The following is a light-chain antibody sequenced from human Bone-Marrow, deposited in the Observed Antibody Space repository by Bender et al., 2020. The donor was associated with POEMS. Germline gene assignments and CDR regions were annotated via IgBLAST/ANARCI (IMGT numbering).Light chain of an antibody. V-gene: IGLV2-11*01. Sequence: QSALTQPPSASGSPGQSVTLSCTGTSRDVGVYNYVYWYQQRPGKAPKLMLYDVNNRPSGVSNRFSGSKSGTSASLAITGLQAEDEGDYYCQSYDNSLGGWVFGGGTKLTVL. J-gene: IGLJ3*02. CDR2: DVN. CDR3: QSYDNSLGGWV. CDR1: SRDVGVYNY.